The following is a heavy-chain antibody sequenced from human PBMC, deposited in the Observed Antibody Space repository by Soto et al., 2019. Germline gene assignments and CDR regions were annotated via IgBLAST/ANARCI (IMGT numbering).Heavy chain of an antibody. CDR2: IYYSGST. CDR3: AVRYDYIWGSYRPPVDAFDI. V-gene: IGHV4-39*01. Sequence: QLQLQESGPGLVKPSETLSLTCTVSGGSISSSSYYWGWIRQPPGKGLEWIGSIYYSGSTYYNPSLKSRVTISVDTSKNQFSLKLSSVTAADTAVYYCAVRYDYIWGSYRPPVDAFDIWGQGTMVTVSS. D-gene: IGHD3-16*02. CDR1: GGSISSSSYY. J-gene: IGHJ3*02.